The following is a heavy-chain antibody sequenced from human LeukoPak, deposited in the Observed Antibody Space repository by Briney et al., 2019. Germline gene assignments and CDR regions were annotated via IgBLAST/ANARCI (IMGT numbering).Heavy chain of an antibody. CDR1: GYSFTGYW. Sequence: PGESLKISCKGSGYSFTGYWIGWVRQMPGKGLEWMGIIYPGDSHTTYSPSFQGQVTISVDKSINTAYLQWSSLKASDTAMYYCARSLDTIYFDSWGQGTLVTVSS. V-gene: IGHV5-51*01. CDR3: ARSLDTIYFDS. CDR2: IYPGDSHT. D-gene: IGHD5-18*01. J-gene: IGHJ4*02.